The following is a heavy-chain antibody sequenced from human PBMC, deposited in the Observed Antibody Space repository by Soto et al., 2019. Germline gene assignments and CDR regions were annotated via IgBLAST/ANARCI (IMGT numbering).Heavy chain of an antibody. Sequence: ASVKVSCKASCYTFTSYGIRWFRHSPGQGLECMVWISAYNGNTNYAQKLQGRVTMTTDTSTSTAYMELRSLRSDDTAVYYCARVPFFDDSWRLDVWGQGTTVTVSS. CDR1: CYTFTSYG. V-gene: IGHV1-18*01. CDR3: ARVPFFDDSWRLDV. J-gene: IGHJ6*02. D-gene: IGHD2-21*02. CDR2: ISAYNGNT.